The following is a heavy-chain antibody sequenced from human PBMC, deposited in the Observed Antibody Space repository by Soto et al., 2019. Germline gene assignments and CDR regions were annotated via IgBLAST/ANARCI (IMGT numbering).Heavy chain of an antibody. J-gene: IGHJ4*02. V-gene: IGHV3-7*03. Sequence: GGSLRLSCAASGFAFSNYWMTWFRQAPGKGLEWVANIKQDGSEKYYVDSVKGRFTISRDNAKDSLYLQMNSLRAEDTALYYCARVHRSGSFDYWGQGTLVTVSS. CDR3: ARVHRSGSFDY. D-gene: IGHD3-10*01. CDR1: GFAFSNYW. CDR2: IKQDGSEK.